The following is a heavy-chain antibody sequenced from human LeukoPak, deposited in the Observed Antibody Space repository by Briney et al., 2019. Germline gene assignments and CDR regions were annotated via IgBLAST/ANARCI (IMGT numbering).Heavy chain of an antibody. CDR3: ATPGPLYDSSGYYALYSNFDY. Sequence: SVKVSCKASGGTFSSYAISWVRQAPGQGLEWMGGIIPIFGTANYAQKFQGRVTITADKSTSTAYMELSSLRSEDTAVYYCATPGPLYDSSGYYALYSNFDYWGQGTLVTVSS. J-gene: IGHJ4*02. CDR2: IIPIFGTA. CDR1: GGTFSSYA. D-gene: IGHD3-22*01. V-gene: IGHV1-69*06.